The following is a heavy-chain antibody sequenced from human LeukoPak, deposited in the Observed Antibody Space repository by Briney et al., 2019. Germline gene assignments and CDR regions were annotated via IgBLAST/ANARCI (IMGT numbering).Heavy chain of an antibody. Sequence: QPGGSLRLSCAASGFTFSSYAMSWVRQAPGKGLEWVSAISGSGGSTYYADSVKGRFTISRDNSKNTLYLQMNSLRAEDTAVYYCAKDLPVPAATTINAFDIWGQGTMVTVSS. CDR1: GFTFSSYA. CDR3: AKDLPVPAATTINAFDI. CDR2: ISGSGGST. D-gene: IGHD2-2*01. J-gene: IGHJ3*02. V-gene: IGHV3-23*01.